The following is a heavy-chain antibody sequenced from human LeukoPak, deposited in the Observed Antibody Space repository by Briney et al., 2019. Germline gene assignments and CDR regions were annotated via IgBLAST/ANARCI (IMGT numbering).Heavy chain of an antibody. Sequence: TGGSLRLSCVASGFTFNIYAMSWVRQAPGKGLEWVSAISGSGGSTYYADSVKGRFTISRDNSKNTLYVQMNSLRAEDTAVYYCAKDSHGNYAEYFQHWGQGTLVTVSS. CDR3: AKDSHGNYAEYFQH. CDR1: GFTFNIYA. CDR2: ISGSGGST. J-gene: IGHJ1*01. D-gene: IGHD4-17*01. V-gene: IGHV3-23*01.